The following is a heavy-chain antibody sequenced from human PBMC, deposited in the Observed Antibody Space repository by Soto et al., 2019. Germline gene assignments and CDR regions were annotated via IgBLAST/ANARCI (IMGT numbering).Heavy chain of an antibody. V-gene: IGHV3-66*02. J-gene: IGHJ6*03. D-gene: IGHD6-6*01. CDR1: GGTVSSNY. CDR2: IYNGGST. CDR3: ARDEKDSTSSSSSYYCYMDV. Sequence: GGSLRLSCAASGGTVSSNYRSWVRQAPGKGLEWVSVIYNGGSTYYADSVKGRFTISRDNSKNTLYLQMNRLRAEDTAVYSCARDEKDSTSSSSSYYCYMDVWGKGTTVTVSS.